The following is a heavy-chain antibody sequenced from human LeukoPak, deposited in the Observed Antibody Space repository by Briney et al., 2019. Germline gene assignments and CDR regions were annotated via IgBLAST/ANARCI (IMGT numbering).Heavy chain of an antibody. CDR2: ISSSGSTI. J-gene: IGHJ4*02. Sequence: GGSLRLSCAASGFTFSDYYMSWIRQAPGKGLEWVSYISSSGSTIYYADSVKGRFTISRDNAKNSLYLQMNSLRAEDTAVYYCASQYSSSWYGKFDYWGQGTLVTVSS. CDR1: GFTFSDYY. CDR3: ASQYSSSWYGKFDY. V-gene: IGHV3-11*01. D-gene: IGHD6-13*01.